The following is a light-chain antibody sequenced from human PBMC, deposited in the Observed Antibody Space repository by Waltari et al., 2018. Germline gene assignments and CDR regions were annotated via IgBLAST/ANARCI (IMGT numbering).Light chain of an antibody. CDR2: RAT. CDR1: QTIISW. CDR3: QQYNSFWS. Sequence: DIQMTQSPSTLSASIGGRVTLTCRASQTIISWLAWYQQKPGQAPRMLSYRATALETGVPSRFSGTGSDTEFTITIKGLQPDDSATYLCQQYNSFWSFGQGTKVEVK. J-gene: IGKJ1*01. V-gene: IGKV1-5*03.